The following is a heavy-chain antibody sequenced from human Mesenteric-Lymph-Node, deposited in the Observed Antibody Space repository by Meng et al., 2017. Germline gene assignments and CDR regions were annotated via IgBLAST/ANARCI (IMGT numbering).Heavy chain of an antibody. J-gene: IGHJ5*02. Sequence: ASVKVSCKASGYTFTSYGISWVRQATGQGLEWLGWMNPNSGTTGYSQKFRGRVTITRNTSTGTAYMELSSLTSEDTAVYYCARDYGGNSGWFDPWGQGTLVTVSS. V-gene: IGHV1-8*03. CDR2: MNPNSGTT. CDR1: GYTFTSYG. CDR3: ARDYGGNSGWFDP. D-gene: IGHD4-23*01.